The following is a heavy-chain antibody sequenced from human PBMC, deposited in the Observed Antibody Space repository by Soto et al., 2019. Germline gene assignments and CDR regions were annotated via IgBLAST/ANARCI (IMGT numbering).Heavy chain of an antibody. Sequence: IRSLPCPFFGGPHISGGCYLSRNRQHPGKGLEWIGYIYYSGSTYYNPSLKSRVTISVDTSKNQFALKLSSVTAADTAVYYCARMTYSRGYSGPFDYWGQGPMVTVA. CDR3: ARMTYSRGYSGPFDY. J-gene: IGHJ4*02. CDR1: GGPHISGGCY. D-gene: IGHD3-22*01. V-gene: IGHV4-31*03. CDR2: IYYSGST.